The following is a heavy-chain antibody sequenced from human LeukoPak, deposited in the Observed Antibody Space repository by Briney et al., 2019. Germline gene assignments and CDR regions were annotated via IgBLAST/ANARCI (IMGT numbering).Heavy chain of an antibody. J-gene: IGHJ4*02. CDR2: IRKDGSDK. Sequence: GGSLRLSCGASGFTFSRYGMHWVRQAPGKGLAWVTYIRKDGSDKYYADSVKGRFTISRDSSKNMVYLQMTSLRAEDTALYYCAKDSNWAFDYWGQGTLVSVSS. D-gene: IGHD7-27*01. CDR1: GFTFSRYG. CDR3: AKDSNWAFDY. V-gene: IGHV3-30*02.